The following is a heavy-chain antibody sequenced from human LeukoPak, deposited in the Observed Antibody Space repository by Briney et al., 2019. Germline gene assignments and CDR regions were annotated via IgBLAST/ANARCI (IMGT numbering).Heavy chain of an antibody. CDR1: GYTFNSYD. CDR3: ARGGAGTYYKRDGWFDP. D-gene: IGHD3-10*01. J-gene: IGHJ5*02. CDR2: MNPNTGNT. Sequence: ASVKVSCKASGYTFNSYDIDWVRQATGQGLEWMGWMNPNTGNTGYGERFQGRVTMTRDNSISTAYMELNSLTSEDTAVYYCARGGAGTYYKRDGWFDPWGQGTVVTVSS. V-gene: IGHV1-8*01.